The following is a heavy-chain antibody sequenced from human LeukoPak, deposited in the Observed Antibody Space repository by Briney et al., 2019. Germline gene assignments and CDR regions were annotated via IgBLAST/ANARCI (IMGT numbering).Heavy chain of an antibody. CDR1: GFTFSSYA. J-gene: IGHJ4*02. CDR2: ISGSGGST. V-gene: IGHV3-23*01. Sequence: AGGSLRLSCAASGFTFSSYAMSWVRRAPGKGLEWVSAISGSGGSTYYADSVKGRFTISRDNAKNSLYLQMNSLRAEDTALYYCAKDSIAAALDYWGQGTLVTVSS. D-gene: IGHD6-13*01. CDR3: AKDSIAAALDY.